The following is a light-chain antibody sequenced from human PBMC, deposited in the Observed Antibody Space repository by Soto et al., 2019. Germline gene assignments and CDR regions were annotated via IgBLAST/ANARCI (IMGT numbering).Light chain of an antibody. CDR2: RNN. J-gene: IGLJ2*01. V-gene: IGLV1-47*01. Sequence: HSVLTQPPSSSGTPGQRVTISCSGTSSNIGSNYVYWYQQLPGSAPKLLIFRNNQRPSGVPDRLSGSKSATSASLAISWLRSEDEADYDCAAWDDSLSIVVFGGGTKVTVL. CDR1: SSNIGSNY. CDR3: AAWDDSLSIVV.